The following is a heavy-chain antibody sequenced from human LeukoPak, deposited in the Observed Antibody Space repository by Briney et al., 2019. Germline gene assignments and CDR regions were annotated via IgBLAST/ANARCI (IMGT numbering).Heavy chain of an antibody. CDR2: INPNTGGT. CDR3: ARDASHGFDI. D-gene: IGHD6-6*01. Sequence: ASVKVSCKASGYPFTAYYMHWVRQGPGQGLEWMGWINPNTGGTNYAQNLQGKVTMTRDTSINTAYVDLSSLISDDTAVYYCARDASHGFDIWGQGTMVTVSS. CDR1: GYPFTAYY. J-gene: IGHJ3*02. V-gene: IGHV1-2*02.